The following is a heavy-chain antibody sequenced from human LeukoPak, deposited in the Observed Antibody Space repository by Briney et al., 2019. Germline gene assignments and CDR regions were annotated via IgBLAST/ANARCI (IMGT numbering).Heavy chain of an antibody. CDR3: ARAYCSGGSCYSKYFDY. V-gene: IGHV4-59*01. Sequence: SETLSLTCTVSGGSISNYYWSWIRQPPGKGLEWIGYIYYSGSTNYNPSLKSRVAISVDTSKNQFSLKLSSVTAADTAVYYCARAYCSGGSCYSKYFDYWGQGTLVTVSP. CDR1: GGSISNYY. J-gene: IGHJ4*02. D-gene: IGHD2-15*01. CDR2: IYYSGST.